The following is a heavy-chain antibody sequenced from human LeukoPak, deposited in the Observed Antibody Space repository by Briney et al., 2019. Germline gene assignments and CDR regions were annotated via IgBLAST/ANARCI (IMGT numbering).Heavy chain of an antibody. CDR3: ARGEYYDSSGPSPNQDFDY. CDR1: GYTFTSYG. J-gene: IGHJ4*02. D-gene: IGHD3-22*01. Sequence: ASVKVSCKAAGYTFTSYGITWVRQAPGQGLEWMGWVSAYNGNTNYGQKLQGRVTMTTNTSTSTAYMEVRSLRSDDTAVYYCARGEYYDSSGPSPNQDFDYWGQGTLVTVSS. V-gene: IGHV1-18*01. CDR2: VSAYNGNT.